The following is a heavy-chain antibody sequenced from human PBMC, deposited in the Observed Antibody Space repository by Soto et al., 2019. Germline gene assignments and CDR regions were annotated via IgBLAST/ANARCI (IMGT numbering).Heavy chain of an antibody. CDR2: IYYSGST. CDR3: ASVPPTEYFQH. D-gene: IGHD3-10*02. Sequence: QVQLQESGPGLVKPSETLSLTCTVSGGSISSYYWSWIRQPPGKGLEWIGYIYYSGSTNYNPSLKSRVTISVDTSKNQFSLKLSSVTAADTAVYYCASVPPTEYFQHWGQGTLVTVSS. CDR1: GGSISSYY. J-gene: IGHJ1*01. V-gene: IGHV4-59*01.